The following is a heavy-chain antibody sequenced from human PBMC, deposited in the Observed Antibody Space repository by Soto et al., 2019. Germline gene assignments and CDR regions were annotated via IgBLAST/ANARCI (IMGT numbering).Heavy chain of an antibody. Sequence: PSETLSLTCTVTGGSISSYYWSWIRQPPGKGLEWIGYIYYSGSTNYNPSLKSRVTISVNTSKNQFSLKLSSVTAADTAVYYCARVPTVTNPFDYWGQGTLVTVSS. CDR2: IYYSGST. D-gene: IGHD4-17*01. CDR3: ARVPTVTNPFDY. J-gene: IGHJ4*02. CDR1: GGSISSYY. V-gene: IGHV4-59*01.